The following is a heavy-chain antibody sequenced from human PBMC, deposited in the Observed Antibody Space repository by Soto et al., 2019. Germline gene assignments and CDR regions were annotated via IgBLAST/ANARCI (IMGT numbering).Heavy chain of an antibody. CDR1: GYSFTSYW. CDR3: ASSSLTIFGDYYYGMDV. V-gene: IGHV5-10-1*01. CDR2: IDPSDSYT. Sequence: GESLKISCKGSGYSFTSYWISWVRQMPGKGLEWMGRIDPSDSYTNYSPSFQGHVTISAGKSISTAYLQWSSLKASDTAMYYCASSSLTIFGDYYYGMDVWGQGTTVTVSS. D-gene: IGHD3-3*01. J-gene: IGHJ6*02.